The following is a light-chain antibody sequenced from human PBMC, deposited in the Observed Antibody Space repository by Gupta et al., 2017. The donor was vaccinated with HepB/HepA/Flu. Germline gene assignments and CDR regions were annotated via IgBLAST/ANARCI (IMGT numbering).Light chain of an antibody. V-gene: IGLV1-44*01. Sequence: QSVLTQPPSASGPPGQRVTISCSGSSSNIGSNAVIWYQQFPGTAPKLLIYSNNQRPSGVPDRFSGSKSGTSASLAISGLQAEDEADYYCAAGDDSRNGWVFGGGTKLTVL. CDR2: SNN. J-gene: IGLJ3*02. CDR1: SSNIGSNA. CDR3: AAGDDSRNGWV.